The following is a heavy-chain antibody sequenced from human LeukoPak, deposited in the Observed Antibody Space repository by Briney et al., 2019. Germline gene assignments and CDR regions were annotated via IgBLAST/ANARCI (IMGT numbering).Heavy chain of an antibody. CDR3: ARFDYDYVWGRRGY. D-gene: IGHD3-16*01. CDR2: ISSSSSYI. J-gene: IGHJ4*02. V-gene: IGHV3-21*01. Sequence: GGSLRLSCAASGFTFSSYSMKWVRQAPGKGLEWVSSISSSSSYIYYADSVKGPFTISTDNPTNSLYLQMNSLRAEDTAVYSCARFDYDYVWGRRGYWGQGTLVTVSS. CDR1: GFTFSSYS.